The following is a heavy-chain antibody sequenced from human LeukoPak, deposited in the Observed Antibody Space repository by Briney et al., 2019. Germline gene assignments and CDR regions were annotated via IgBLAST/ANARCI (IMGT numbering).Heavy chain of an antibody. J-gene: IGHJ5*02. V-gene: IGHV4-59*08. Sequence: SETLSLTCTDSGGSIRGYYWTWIRQPPGKRLEWIGYIHYSGSTDYNPSLKSRVTMSVDTSKNLFSLKLTSVTAADTAVYYCASRWLGGYVVDLWGQGTLVTVSS. CDR2: IHYSGST. CDR1: GGSIRGYY. D-gene: IGHD5-12*01. CDR3: ASRWLGGYVVDL.